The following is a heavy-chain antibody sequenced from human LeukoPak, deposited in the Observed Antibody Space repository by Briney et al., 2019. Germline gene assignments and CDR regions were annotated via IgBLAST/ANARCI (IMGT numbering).Heavy chain of an antibody. CDR3: ARRYCTDGVCYLVS. CDR2: IYFTGST. Sequence: SETLSLTCTVSGGSISSSSYYWSWIRQPPGKGLDWIGYIYFTGSTNYNPSLKSRVTMSVDTSNNQFSLKLSSVTAADTAVYYCARRYCTDGVCYLVSWGQGTLVTVSS. CDR1: GGSISSSSYY. J-gene: IGHJ5*02. D-gene: IGHD2-8*01. V-gene: IGHV4-61*05.